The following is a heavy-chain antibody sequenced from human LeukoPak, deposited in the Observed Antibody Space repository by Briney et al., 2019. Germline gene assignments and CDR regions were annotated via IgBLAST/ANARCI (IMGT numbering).Heavy chain of an antibody. J-gene: IGHJ4*02. V-gene: IGHV3-53*01. CDR2: IYTGGNT. Sequence: GGSLRLSCAASGFIVSSNYMNWVRQAPGKGMEWLSVIYTGGNTYYADSVKGRFTISRDNSKNTLYLQMHSLRAEDTAVYYCAKERLVGVKGIDYWGQGTLVTVSS. D-gene: IGHD1-26*01. CDR1: GFIVSSNY. CDR3: AKERLVGVKGIDY.